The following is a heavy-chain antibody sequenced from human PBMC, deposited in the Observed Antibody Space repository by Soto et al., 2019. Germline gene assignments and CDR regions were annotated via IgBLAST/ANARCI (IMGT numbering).Heavy chain of an antibody. Sequence: EVQLLESGGGLVQPGGSLRLSCAASGFTFSSYAMSWVRQAPGKGLEWVSAISGSGGSTYYADSVKGRFTISRDNSKNTRYLQMNSLRAEDTAVYYCATLGYCSSTSCYAGYYYYYYMDVWGKGTTVTVSS. V-gene: IGHV3-23*01. D-gene: IGHD2-2*01. CDR2: ISGSGGST. CDR1: GFTFSSYA. J-gene: IGHJ6*03. CDR3: ATLGYCSSTSCYAGYYYYYYMDV.